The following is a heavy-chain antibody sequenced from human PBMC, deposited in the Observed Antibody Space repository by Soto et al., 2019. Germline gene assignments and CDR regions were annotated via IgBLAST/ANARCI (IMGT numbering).Heavy chain of an antibody. CDR3: AHRRYCSGGSCYYY. D-gene: IGHD2-15*01. CDR2: IFWDDDK. V-gene: IGHV2-5*02. CDR1: GFSLSTSGVG. J-gene: IGHJ4*02. Sequence: QITLKESGPTLVKPTQTLTLTCTFSGFSLSTSGVGVGWIRQPPGKALEWLAVIFWDDDKRHSPSLKDRLTITKDTSKNHVVLTITNMDLAETATYYCAHRRYCSGGSCYYYWGQGTLVTVSS.